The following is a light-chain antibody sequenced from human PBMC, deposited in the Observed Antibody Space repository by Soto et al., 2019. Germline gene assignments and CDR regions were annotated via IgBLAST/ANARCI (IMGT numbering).Light chain of an antibody. CDR1: SSDVGSYDY. CDR3: CAYSTSGTHV. J-gene: IGLJ1*01. CDR2: DVN. Sequence: QSVLTQPASVSGSPGQSITFSCTGTSSDVGSYDYVSWHQQHPGKAPKLIIYDVNNRPSGVLSRFSGSKSGNTASLIISGLQTEDEADYYCCAYSTSGTHVFGTGTKLTVL. V-gene: IGLV2-14*03.